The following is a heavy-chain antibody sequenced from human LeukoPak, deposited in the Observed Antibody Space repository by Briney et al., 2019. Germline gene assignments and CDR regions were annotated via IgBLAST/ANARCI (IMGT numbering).Heavy chain of an antibody. V-gene: IGHV1-69*05. D-gene: IGHD1-26*01. J-gene: IGHJ4*02. CDR1: GGTFSSYA. CDR3: AREDIMVGATPHDY. CDR2: IIPIFGTA. Sequence: SVKVSXKASGGTFSSYAISWVRQAPGQGLEWMGRIIPIFGTANYARKFQGRVTITTDESTSTAYMELSSLRSEDTAVYYCAREDIMVGATPHDYWGQGTLVTVSS.